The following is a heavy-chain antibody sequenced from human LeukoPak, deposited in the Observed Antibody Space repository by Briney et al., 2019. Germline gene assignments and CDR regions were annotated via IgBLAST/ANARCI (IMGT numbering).Heavy chain of an antibody. CDR2: IYYSGST. CDR1: GGSISSGGYY. Sequence: SQTLSLTCTVSGGSISSGGYYWGWIRQPPGKGLEWIGSIYYSGSTYYNPSLKSRVTISVDTSKNQFSLKLSSVTAADTAVYYCARHERAEDSSGYYPDAFDIWGQGTMVTVSS. J-gene: IGHJ3*02. D-gene: IGHD3-22*01. V-gene: IGHV4-39*01. CDR3: ARHERAEDSSGYYPDAFDI.